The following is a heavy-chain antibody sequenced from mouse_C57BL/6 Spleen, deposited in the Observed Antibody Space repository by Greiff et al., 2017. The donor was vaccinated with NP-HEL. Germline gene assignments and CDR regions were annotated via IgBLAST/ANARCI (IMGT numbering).Heavy chain of an antibody. Sequence: QVQLQQPGAELVKPGASVKMSCKASGYTFTSYWITWVKQRPGQGLEWIGDIYPGSGSTNYNEKFKSKATLTVDTSSSTAYMQLSSLTSEDSAVYYCAINYYGSSYVYFDVWGTGTTVTVSS. J-gene: IGHJ1*03. D-gene: IGHD1-1*01. CDR2: IYPGSGST. CDR1: GYTFTSYW. CDR3: AINYYGSSYVYFDV. V-gene: IGHV1-55*01.